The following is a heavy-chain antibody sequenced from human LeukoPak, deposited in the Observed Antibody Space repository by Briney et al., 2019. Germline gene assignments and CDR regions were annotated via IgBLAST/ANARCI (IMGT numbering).Heavy chain of an antibody. V-gene: IGHV4-34*01. CDR2: INHSGST. D-gene: IGHD3-10*01. Sequence: SETLSLTCAVYGGSFSGYYWSWIRQPPGKGLEWIGEINHSGSTNYNPSLKSRVTISVDTSKNQFSLKLSSVTAADTAVYYCARGRGGFTMVRGVMGPCAFDIWGQGTMVTVSS. CDR3: ARGRGGFTMVRGVMGPCAFDI. J-gene: IGHJ3*02. CDR1: GGSFSGYY.